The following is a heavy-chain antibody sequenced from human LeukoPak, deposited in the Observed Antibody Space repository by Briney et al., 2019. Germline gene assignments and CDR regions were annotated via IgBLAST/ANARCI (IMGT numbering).Heavy chain of an antibody. CDR1: RFTFGSYG. D-gene: IGHD3-10*01. CDR3: ATGSYLTASFDY. J-gene: IGHJ4*02. Sequence: GGSLRLSCAASRFTFGSYGMNWVRQAPGKGLEWIAYISSTSSGPTYYADSVKGRFTISRDNPRKSLYLLMNSLTAEDTAVYYCATGSYLTASFDYWGQGSLVTVSS. V-gene: IGHV3-48*04. CDR2: ISSTSSGPT.